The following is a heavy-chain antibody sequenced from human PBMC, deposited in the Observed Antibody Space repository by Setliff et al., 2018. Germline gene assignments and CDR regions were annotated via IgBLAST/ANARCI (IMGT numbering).Heavy chain of an antibody. V-gene: IGHV3-33*08. J-gene: IGHJ4*02. CDR3: ARTCSGSGCYAGLES. Sequence: LSLSCAAPGFTFSSYRMHWVRQAPGKGLEWVAVIWDDGGNKYHADSVKGRFTISRDNSKNTLYLQMNSLRPEDTAVYYCARTCSGSGCYAGLESWGQGTQVTVSS. D-gene: IGHD2-15*01. CDR2: IWDDGGNK. CDR1: GFTFSSYR.